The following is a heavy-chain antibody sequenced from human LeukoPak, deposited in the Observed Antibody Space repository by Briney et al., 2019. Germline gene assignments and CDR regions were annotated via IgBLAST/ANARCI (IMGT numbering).Heavy chain of an antibody. V-gene: IGHV4-61*02. CDR2: VSPSGST. Sequence: ASQTLSLTCIVSGASISSESYYWSWIRQSAGKGLEWIGRVSPSGSTTYNPSLKSRVTISMDTSKNQVSLKLTSVIAADTAMYYCARDKVSLGLENWFDLWGQGTLVTVSS. D-gene: IGHD5/OR15-5a*01. J-gene: IGHJ5*02. CDR1: GASISSESYY. CDR3: ARDKVSLGLENWFDL.